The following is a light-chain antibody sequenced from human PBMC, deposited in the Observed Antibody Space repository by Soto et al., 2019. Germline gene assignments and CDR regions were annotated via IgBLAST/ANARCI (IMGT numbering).Light chain of an antibody. CDR3: SSYTSSSTGV. CDR1: RSDVGGYNY. Sequence: QSALTQPASVSGSPGQSITISCTGTRSDVGGYNYVSWYQQHPGKAPKLMIYEVSNRPSGVSNRFSGSKSGNTASLTISGLQAEDEADYYCSSYTSSSTGVFGGGTKLTVL. CDR2: EVS. J-gene: IGLJ3*02. V-gene: IGLV2-14*01.